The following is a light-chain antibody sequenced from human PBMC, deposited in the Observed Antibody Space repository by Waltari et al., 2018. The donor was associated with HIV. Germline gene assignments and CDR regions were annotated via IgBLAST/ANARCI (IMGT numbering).Light chain of an antibody. CDR1: PSVSSSY. CDR2: GSS. CDR3: QQLFT. J-gene: IGKJ3*01. V-gene: IGKV3-20*01. Sequence: EIALTQSPGTLSLSPGERATLSCRASPSVSSSYLAWYQQNPGQAPRLLIYGSSSRATGIPDRFSGSGSGTDFTLTISRLEPEDFAVYYCQQLFTFGPGTKVDIK.